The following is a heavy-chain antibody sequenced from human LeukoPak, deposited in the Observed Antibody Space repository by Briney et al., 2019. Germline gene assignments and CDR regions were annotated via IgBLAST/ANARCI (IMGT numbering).Heavy chain of an antibody. Sequence: TETLSLTCTVSGGSISSSSYYWGWIRQPPGKGLEWIGSIYYSGSTYYNPSLKSRVTISVDTSKNQFSLKLSSVTAADTAVYYCARTAGGNWNYDYWGQGTLVTVSS. CDR2: IYYSGST. CDR3: ARTAGGNWNYDY. J-gene: IGHJ4*02. V-gene: IGHV4-39*07. CDR1: GGSISSSSYY. D-gene: IGHD4-23*01.